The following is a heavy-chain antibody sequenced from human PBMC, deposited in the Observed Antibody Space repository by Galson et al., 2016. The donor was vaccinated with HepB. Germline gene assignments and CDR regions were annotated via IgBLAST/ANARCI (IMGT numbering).Heavy chain of an antibody. D-gene: IGHD3-10*01. CDR1: GFIVSNDY. CDR2: IYSGGST. CDR3: ARLYFGSGGAVDY. V-gene: IGHV3-53*01. Sequence: SLRLSCAASGFIVSNDYMNWVRQAPGKGLEWVSLIYSGGSTYYADSVKGRFTISRDNSKNTLYLQMYSLRAEDTAVYYCARLYFGSGGAVDYWGQGTLVTVSS. J-gene: IGHJ4*02.